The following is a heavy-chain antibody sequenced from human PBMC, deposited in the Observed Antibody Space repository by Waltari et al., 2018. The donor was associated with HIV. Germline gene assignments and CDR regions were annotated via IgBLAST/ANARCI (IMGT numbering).Heavy chain of an antibody. D-gene: IGHD3-10*01. J-gene: IGHJ4*02. V-gene: IGHV3-30-3*01. CDR1: GFTFNRYD. CDR3: AGENHYFGSGALNY. CDR2: TSSDDTNK. Sequence: QVQLVESGGGVVQPGRSLRLSCTVSGFTFNRYDIHWVRQAPGKGLEWVAVTSSDDTNKFYVDSVKGRFTIAGDNSMNILYLEMNDLRPDDTAVYYCAGENHYFGSGALNYWGQGTLVTVSS.